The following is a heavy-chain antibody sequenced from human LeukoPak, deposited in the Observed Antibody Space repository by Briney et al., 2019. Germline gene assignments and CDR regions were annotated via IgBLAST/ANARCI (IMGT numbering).Heavy chain of an antibody. D-gene: IGHD6-19*01. CDR2: ISYDGSNK. CDR1: GFTFSSYG. J-gene: IGHJ4*02. Sequence: PGGSPRLSCAASGFTFSSYGMHWVRQAPGKGLEWVAVISYDGSNKYYADSVKGRFTISRDNSKNTLYLQMNSLRAEDTAVYYCAKDRHIAVAGHFDYSGQGTLVTVSS. V-gene: IGHV3-30*18. CDR3: AKDRHIAVAGHFDY.